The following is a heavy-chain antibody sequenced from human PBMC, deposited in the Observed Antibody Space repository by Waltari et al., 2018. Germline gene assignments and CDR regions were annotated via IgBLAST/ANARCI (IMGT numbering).Heavy chain of an antibody. V-gene: IGHV1-2*02. Sequence: QVQLVQSGAEVKKPGASVKVSCKASGYTFTGYYMHWVRQAPGQGLEWMGWINPNSGGTNYAQKFQGRVTMTRDTSISTAYMELSRLRSDDTAVYYCARDAGYSGYDGAFDIWGQGTMVTVSS. CDR2: INPNSGGT. CDR3: ARDAGYSGYDGAFDI. J-gene: IGHJ3*02. CDR1: GYTFTGYY. D-gene: IGHD5-12*01.